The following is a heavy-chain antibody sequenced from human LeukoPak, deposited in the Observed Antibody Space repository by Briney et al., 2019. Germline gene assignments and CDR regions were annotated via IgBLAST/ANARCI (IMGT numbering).Heavy chain of an antibody. Sequence: ASVKVSCKASGYTFSSYYIHWVRQAPGQGLEWMGLINPSGGSTNYAQKFQGRVTMTRDTSTSTVHMELSSLGSEDTAVYYCSRGPSITMVRGGQWYYYMDVWGKGTTVTIPS. CDR2: INPSGGST. D-gene: IGHD3-10*01. CDR3: SRGPSITMVRGGQWYYYMDV. CDR1: GYTFSSYY. J-gene: IGHJ6*03. V-gene: IGHV1-46*01.